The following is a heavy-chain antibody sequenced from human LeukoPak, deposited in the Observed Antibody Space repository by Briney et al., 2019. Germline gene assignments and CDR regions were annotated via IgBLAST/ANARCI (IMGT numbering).Heavy chain of an antibody. CDR1: SGSISNGVYY. J-gene: IGHJ5*02. CDR3: ARGLDRVNWFDP. V-gene: IGHV4-31*03. CDR2: IYYSGNT. D-gene: IGHD6-19*01. Sequence: PSETLSLTCTVSSGSISNGVYYWSWLRQHPGKGLEWIGYIYYSGNTYYNSSLKSRVIISVDTSENKFSLKLTSVTAADTAVYYCARGLDRVNWFDPWGQGTLVTVSS.